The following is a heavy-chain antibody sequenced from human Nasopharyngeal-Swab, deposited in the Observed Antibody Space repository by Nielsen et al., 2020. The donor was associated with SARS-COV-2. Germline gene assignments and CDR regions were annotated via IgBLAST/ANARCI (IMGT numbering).Heavy chain of an antibody. CDR3: ARASGYDFGYYYGMDV. Sequence: GRSARLYCAASGFTFSCYSMNWVRQAPGKGLEWVSSISSSSSYIYYADSVKGRFTISRDNAKNSLYLQMNSLRAEDTAVYYCARASGYDFGYYYGMDVWGQGTTVTVSS. D-gene: IGHD5-12*01. CDR2: ISSSSSYI. J-gene: IGHJ6*02. V-gene: IGHV3-21*01. CDR1: GFTFSCYS.